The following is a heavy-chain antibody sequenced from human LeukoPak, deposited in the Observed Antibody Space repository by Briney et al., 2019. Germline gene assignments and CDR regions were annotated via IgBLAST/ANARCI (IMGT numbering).Heavy chain of an antibody. CDR1: GYTFTGYY. Sequence: ASVKVSCKASGYTFTGYYMHWVRQAPGQGLEWMGWINPSSGGTNYAQKFQGRVTMTRDTSISTAYMELSRLRSDDTAVYYCARGAGYYDAFDIWGQGTMVTVSS. CDR3: ARGAGYYDAFDI. CDR2: INPSSGGT. V-gene: IGHV1-2*02. D-gene: IGHD3-22*01. J-gene: IGHJ3*02.